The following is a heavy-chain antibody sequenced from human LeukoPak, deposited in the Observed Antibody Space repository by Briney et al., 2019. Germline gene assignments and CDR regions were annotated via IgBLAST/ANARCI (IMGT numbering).Heavy chain of an antibody. CDR3: ARVVPFDYYDSSGYYYDALLYGMDV. D-gene: IGHD3-22*01. J-gene: IGHJ6*02. CDR1: GYTFTSYY. V-gene: IGHV1-46*01. CDR2: INPSGGST. Sequence: ASVKVSCKASGYTFTSYYMHWVRQAPGQGLEWMGIINPSGGSTSYAQKFQGRVTMTRDTSTSTVYMELSSLRSEDTAVYYCARVVPFDYYDSSGYYYDALLYGMDVWGQGTTVTVSS.